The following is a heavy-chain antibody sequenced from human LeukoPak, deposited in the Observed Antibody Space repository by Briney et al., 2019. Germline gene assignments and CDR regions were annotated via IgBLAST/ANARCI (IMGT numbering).Heavy chain of an antibody. CDR3: ATEGWRGVCYSECWFAP. D-gene: IGHD2-21*02. Sequence: ASVKVSCKVSGYTLTELSMHWVRQAPGKGLEWMGGFDPEDGETIYAQKFQGRVTMTEDTSTDTAYMELSSLRSEDTAVYYCATEGWRGVCYSECWFAPWGQGTLVTVSS. CDR1: GYTLTELS. V-gene: IGHV1-24*01. CDR2: FDPEDGET. J-gene: IGHJ5*02.